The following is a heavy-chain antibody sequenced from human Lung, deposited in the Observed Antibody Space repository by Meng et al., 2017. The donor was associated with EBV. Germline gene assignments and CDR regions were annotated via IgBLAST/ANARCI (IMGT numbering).Heavy chain of an antibody. CDR2: FVNNVDT. CDR1: GYTFASYG. V-gene: IGHV1-18*01. J-gene: IGHJ4*02. D-gene: IGHD3-10*01. Sequence: VHLLQSGAEVKKPGAPVRVSCEASGYTFASYGISWLRQAPGQGLEWMGWFVNNVDTYSAQKFQGRVTMTTDTHTSTAFMELRSLRSDGTAVYYCARGTPGRSYSDYWGQGTLVTVSS. CDR3: ARGTPGRSYSDY.